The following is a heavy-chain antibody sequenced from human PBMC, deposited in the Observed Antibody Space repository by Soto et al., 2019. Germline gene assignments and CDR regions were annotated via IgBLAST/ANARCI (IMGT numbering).Heavy chain of an antibody. CDR2: IKSETDGGTT. J-gene: IGHJ4*02. CDR1: GVALSNAG. D-gene: IGHD3-3*01. Sequence: GVYLRLTCAASGVALSNAGMSGVRQVLGKGLEWGGGIKSETDGGTTAYAAPVKGRFTISRDDSKNTLYLQMNSLKTEDTAVYYCTLSSGRFLEWLLYVENHVDYWGQGPLGIFSS. V-gene: IGHV3-15*01. CDR3: TLSSGRFLEWLLYVENHVDY.